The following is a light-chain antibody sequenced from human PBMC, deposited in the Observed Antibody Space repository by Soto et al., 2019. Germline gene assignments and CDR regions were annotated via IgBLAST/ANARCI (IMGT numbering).Light chain of an antibody. CDR2: DAS. V-gene: IGKV1-12*01. Sequence: DIQMTQSPSSVSASVGDTVTITCRASHYIDSWLAWYQQKPGKVPKLLIYDASRLRSGVPSRFSGRRSGTDFTLTITDLQAEDFATYYCQQAYSFPITFGQGTRLEIK. CDR3: QQAYSFPIT. CDR1: HYIDSW. J-gene: IGKJ5*01.